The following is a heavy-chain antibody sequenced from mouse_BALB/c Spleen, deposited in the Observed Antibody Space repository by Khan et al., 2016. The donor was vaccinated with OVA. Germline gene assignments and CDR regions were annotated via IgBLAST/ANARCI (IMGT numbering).Heavy chain of an antibody. V-gene: IGHV11-2*02. CDR2: INADGSAI. CDR1: GFTFSGFW. CDR3: LIYGGYYFDY. J-gene: IGHJ2*01. Sequence: EVQLLETGGGLVQPGGSRGLSCEGSGFTFSGFWMSWVRQTPGKTLEWIGDINADGSAINYAPSMKDRFTIFRDNGKNILYLQMINVRSEDTATYFCLIYGGYYFDYGGQGTTLTVAS.